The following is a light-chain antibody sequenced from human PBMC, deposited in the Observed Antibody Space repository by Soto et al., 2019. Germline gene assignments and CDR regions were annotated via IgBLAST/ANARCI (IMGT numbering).Light chain of an antibody. CDR2: RNN. V-gene: IGLV1-47*01. J-gene: IGLJ3*02. CDR3: AAWDDSLSAWV. Sequence: SVLTQPPSASGTPGQRVTISCSGSSSNIGSNYVYWYQQLPGTAPKLLIYRNNQRPSGVPDRFSGSKSGTSASLAISGLRSEAEADYYCAAWDDSLSAWVFGGGTKLTVL. CDR1: SSNIGSNY.